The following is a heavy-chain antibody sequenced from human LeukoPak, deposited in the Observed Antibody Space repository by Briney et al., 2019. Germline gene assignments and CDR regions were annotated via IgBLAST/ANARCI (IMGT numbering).Heavy chain of an antibody. Sequence: GGSLRLSCAPSGFTFSSYEMNWVRQAPGKGLEWVSYISSSGSTIYYADSVKGRFTISRDNAKNSLYLQLNSLRAEDTAGYYCAREWDSGSYFGYWGQGTLVTVSS. CDR3: AREWDSGSYFGY. V-gene: IGHV3-48*03. D-gene: IGHD1-26*01. J-gene: IGHJ4*02. CDR1: GFTFSSYE. CDR2: ISSSGSTI.